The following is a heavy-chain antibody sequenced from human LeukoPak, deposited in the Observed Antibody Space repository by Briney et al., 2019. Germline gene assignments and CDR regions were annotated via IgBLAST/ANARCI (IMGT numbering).Heavy chain of an antibody. CDR3: ARGFWMATIGGLDY. D-gene: IGHD5-24*01. J-gene: IGHJ4*02. V-gene: IGHV3-30*02. Sequence: GGSLRLSCAASGFTFSSYGMHWVRQAPGKGLEWVAFIRYDGSNKYYADSVKGRFTISRDNSKNTLYLQMNSLRAEDTAVYYCARGFWMATIGGLDYWGQGTLVTVSS. CDR1: GFTFSSYG. CDR2: IRYDGSNK.